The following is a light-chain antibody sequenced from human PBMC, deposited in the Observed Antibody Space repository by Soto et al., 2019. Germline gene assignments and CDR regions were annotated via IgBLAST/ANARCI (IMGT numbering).Light chain of an antibody. CDR1: QSVSRNY. V-gene: IGKV3-20*01. CDR3: HQYGSSPYT. J-gene: IGKJ2*01. Sequence: EIVLTQSPGTLSLSPGERATLSCRASQSVSRNYLAWYQQKPGQAPRLLIYVASTRATGIPDRFSGSGSGTDFTLTVTRLEPEDFAVYYCHQYGSSPYTFGQGTKLEIK. CDR2: VAS.